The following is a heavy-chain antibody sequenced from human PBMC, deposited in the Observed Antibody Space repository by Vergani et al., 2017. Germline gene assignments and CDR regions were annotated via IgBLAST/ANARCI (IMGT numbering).Heavy chain of an antibody. CDR2: ISSSSSYT. CDR1: GFTFSSYA. J-gene: IGHJ6*03. Sequence: VQLVESGGGVVQPGRSLRLYCAASGFTFSSYAMHWVRQAPGKGLEWVSYISSSSSYTNYADSVKGRFTISRDNAKNSLYLQMNSLRAEDTAVYYCARRYCSGGSCYNYYYYMDVWGKGP. CDR3: ARRYCSGGSCYNYYYYMDV. D-gene: IGHD2-15*01. V-gene: IGHV3-21*05.